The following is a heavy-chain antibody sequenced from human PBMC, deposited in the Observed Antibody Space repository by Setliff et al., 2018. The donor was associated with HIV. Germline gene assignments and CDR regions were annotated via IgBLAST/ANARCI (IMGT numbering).Heavy chain of an antibody. V-gene: IGHV3-11*05. Sequence: KPGGSLRLSCAASGITLSNYAMSWIRQAPGKGLEWVSYISSSSSYTNYADSVKGRFTISRDNAKNSLYLQMNSLRAEDTAVYYCARDYYDSSGYYLLDAFDIWGQGTMVTVSS. CDR1: GITLSNYA. J-gene: IGHJ3*02. CDR3: ARDYYDSSGYYLLDAFDI. CDR2: ISSSSSYT. D-gene: IGHD3-22*01.